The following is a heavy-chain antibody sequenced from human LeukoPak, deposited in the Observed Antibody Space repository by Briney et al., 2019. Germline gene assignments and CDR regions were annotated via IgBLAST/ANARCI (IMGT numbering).Heavy chain of an antibody. J-gene: IGHJ4*02. Sequence: ASVKVSCKVSGYTLTELFMHWVRQAPGKGLEWMGGFDPEDGETIHAQKFQGRVTMTEDTSTDTAYMELSSLRSEDTAVYYCATRVAGTHYFDYWGQGTLVTVSS. D-gene: IGHD6-19*01. CDR1: GYTLTELF. V-gene: IGHV1-24*01. CDR3: ATRVAGTHYFDY. CDR2: FDPEDGET.